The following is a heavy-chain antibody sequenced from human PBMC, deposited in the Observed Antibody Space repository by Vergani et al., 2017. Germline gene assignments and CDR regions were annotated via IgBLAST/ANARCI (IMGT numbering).Heavy chain of an antibody. CDR3: ARGNYYGSGTYVDP. J-gene: IGHJ5*02. CDR2: IYSSNET. V-gene: IGHV3-66*02. CDR1: GSTVSGNY. D-gene: IGHD3-10*01. Sequence: ELQLVESGGGLVQPGGSLRLSRAASGSTVSGNYMIWVRQAPGKGREWVSHIYSSNETYYADSVKGRVTISRDISKNTLHLQINNLRVEGTAVYYCARGNYYGSGTYVDPWGQGTLVTVSS.